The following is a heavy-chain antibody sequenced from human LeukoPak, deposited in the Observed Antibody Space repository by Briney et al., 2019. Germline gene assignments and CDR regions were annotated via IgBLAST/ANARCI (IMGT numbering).Heavy chain of an antibody. V-gene: IGHV4-59*01. D-gene: IGHD7-27*01. CDR1: GGSISSYY. CDR2: IYYSGST. Sequence: SETLSLTCTVSGGSISSYYWSWIRQPPGKGLEWIGYIYYSGSTNYNPSLKSRVTIPVDTSKNQFSLKLSSVTAADTAVYYCARDTLAGGILDYWGQGTLVTVSS. CDR3: ARDTLAGGILDY. J-gene: IGHJ4*02.